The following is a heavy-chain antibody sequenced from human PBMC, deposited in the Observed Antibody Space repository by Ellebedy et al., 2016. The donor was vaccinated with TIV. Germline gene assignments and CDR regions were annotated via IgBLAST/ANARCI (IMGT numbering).Heavy chain of an antibody. Sequence: GESLKISXAASGFTFSTFAIHWVRQAPGKGLEWVAAISYDGSKTYCADSVKGRFTMSRDNSRNTLYLQMNGLRAEDTAVYFCARERRTSFDYWGQGTLVTVSS. CDR1: GFTFSTFA. J-gene: IGHJ4*02. CDR3: ARERRTSFDY. CDR2: ISYDGSKT. V-gene: IGHV3-30-3*01.